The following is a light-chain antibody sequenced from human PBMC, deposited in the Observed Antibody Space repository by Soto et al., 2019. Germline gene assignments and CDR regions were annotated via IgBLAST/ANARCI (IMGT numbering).Light chain of an antibody. CDR3: QQYDSSHLT. Sequence: ENVLTQSPGTLSLSPGERATLSCRASQNVISSYLAWYQQKPGQAPSLLVYATSSRAAGIPDRFSGSGSGTDFTLTISRLEPEDFAVYYCQQYDSSHLTVGGGTKVEIK. CDR2: ATS. V-gene: IGKV3-20*01. J-gene: IGKJ4*01. CDR1: QNVISSY.